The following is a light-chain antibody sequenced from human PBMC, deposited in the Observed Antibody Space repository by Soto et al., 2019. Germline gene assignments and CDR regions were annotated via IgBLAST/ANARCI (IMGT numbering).Light chain of an antibody. J-gene: IGLJ1*01. CDR1: SSNIGAGYD. CDR2: GIS. CDR3: QSFDSGLSGYV. V-gene: IGLV1-40*01. Sequence: QSVLTQPPSVSGAPGQKVTMSCTGGSSNIGAGYDVNWYQQLPGTAPKLLISGISDRPSGVPDRFSGSKSGTSASLAITGLQAEDETDYYCQSFDSGLSGYVFGTGTKVTVL.